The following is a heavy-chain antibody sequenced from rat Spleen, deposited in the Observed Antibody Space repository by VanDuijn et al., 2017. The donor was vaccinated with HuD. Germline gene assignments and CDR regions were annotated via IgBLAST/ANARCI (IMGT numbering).Heavy chain of an antibody. CDR1: GFTFSGYA. D-gene: IGHD4-3*01. J-gene: IGHJ3*01. Sequence: EVQLVESGGGLVQPGRSLKLSCAASGFTFSGYAMAWVRQAPTKGLEWVASISPSGGTTYYRDSVKGRFTVSRDNAESTLYLQMDSLRSEDTATYYCARRGSGYRLNWFAYWGQGTLVTVSS. CDR2: ISPSGGTT. V-gene: IGHV5S23*01. CDR3: ARRGSGYRLNWFAY.